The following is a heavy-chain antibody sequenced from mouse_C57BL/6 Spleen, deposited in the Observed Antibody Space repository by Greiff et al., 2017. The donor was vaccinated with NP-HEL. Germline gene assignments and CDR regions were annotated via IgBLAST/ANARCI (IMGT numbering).Heavy chain of an antibody. V-gene: IGHV7-1*01. CDR2: SRNKANDYTT. J-gene: IGHJ2*01. CDR1: GFTFSDFY. D-gene: IGHD4-1*01. CDR3: ARGELGYFDY. Sequence: EVQRVESGGGLVQSGRSLRLSCATSGFTFSDFYMEWVRQAPGKGLEWIAASRNKANDYTTEYSASVKGRFIVSRDTSQSILYLQMNALRAEDTAIYYCARGELGYFDYWGQGTTLTVSS.